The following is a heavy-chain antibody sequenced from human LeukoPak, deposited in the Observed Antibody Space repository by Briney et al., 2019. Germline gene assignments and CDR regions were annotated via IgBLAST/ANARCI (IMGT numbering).Heavy chain of an antibody. V-gene: IGHV3-9*01. Sequence: PGGSLRLSCAASGVTFEDYAMHWVRQAPGKGLEWVSGISWNGRDKGYADSVKGRFTISRDNAKNSLYLQMNSLRAEDTAVYYCAREITYYYGSGSYSPRYYFDYWGQGTLVTVSS. J-gene: IGHJ4*02. CDR3: AREITYYYGSGSYSPRYYFDY. D-gene: IGHD3-10*01. CDR1: GVTFEDYA. CDR2: ISWNGRDK.